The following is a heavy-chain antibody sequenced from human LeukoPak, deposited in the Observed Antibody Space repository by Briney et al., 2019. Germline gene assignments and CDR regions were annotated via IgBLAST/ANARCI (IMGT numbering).Heavy chain of an antibody. CDR2: IYYSGST. Sequence: SETLSLTCTVSGYSISSGYYWGWIRQPPGKGLEWIGSIYYSGSTYYNPSLKSRVTISVDTSKNQFSLKLSSVTAADTAVYYCARDPKWELPYDYWGQGTLVTVSS. J-gene: IGHJ4*02. D-gene: IGHD1-26*01. CDR1: GYSISSGYY. CDR3: ARDPKWELPYDY. V-gene: IGHV4-38-2*02.